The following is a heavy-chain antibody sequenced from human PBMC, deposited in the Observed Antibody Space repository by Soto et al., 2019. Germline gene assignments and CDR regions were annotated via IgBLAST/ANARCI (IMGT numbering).Heavy chain of an antibody. J-gene: IGHJ6*03. CDR2: IYYSGST. CDR3: ARHATYSSSSYYYYYMDV. Sequence: SETLSLTCTVSGGSISSSSYYWGWIRQPPGKGLEWIGSIYYSGSTYYNPSLKSRVTISVDTSKNQFSLKLGSVTAADTAVYYCARHATYSSSSYYYYYMDVWGKGTTVTVSS. D-gene: IGHD6-6*01. CDR1: GGSISSSSYY. V-gene: IGHV4-39*01.